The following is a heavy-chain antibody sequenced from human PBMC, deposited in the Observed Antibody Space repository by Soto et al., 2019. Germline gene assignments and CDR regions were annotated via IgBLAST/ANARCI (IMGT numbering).Heavy chain of an antibody. CDR2: NYYSGIT. D-gene: IGHD6-6*01. Sequence: QVQLQESGPGLVKPSQTLSLTCTVSGGSISSGGYYWTWIRQHPGKGLEWIGYNYYSGITYYNPSLKSRVTISLDTSKNQFALTLSSVTAADTAVYYCARGSSIAGLYYGMDVWGPGTTVTVSS. V-gene: IGHV4-31*03. CDR3: ARGSSIAGLYYGMDV. CDR1: GGSISSGGYY. J-gene: IGHJ6*02.